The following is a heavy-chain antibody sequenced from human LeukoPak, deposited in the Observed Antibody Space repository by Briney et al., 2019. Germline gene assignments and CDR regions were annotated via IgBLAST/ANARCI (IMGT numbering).Heavy chain of an antibody. J-gene: IGHJ5*02. D-gene: IGHD2-2*01. CDR2: IYTSGST. Sequence: SETLSLTCTVSGGSISSYYWSWIRQPAGKGLEWIGRIYTSGSTNYNPSLKSRVTMSVDTSKNQFSLKLSSVTAADTAVYYCARDGVVVPAANWFDPWGQGTLVTVPS. CDR1: GGSISSYY. V-gene: IGHV4-4*07. CDR3: ARDGVVVPAANWFDP.